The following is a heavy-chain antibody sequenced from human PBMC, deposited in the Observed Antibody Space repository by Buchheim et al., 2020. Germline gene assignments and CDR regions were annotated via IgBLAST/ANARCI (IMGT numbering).Heavy chain of an antibody. Sequence: QVQLQESGPGLVKPSETLSLTCTVSGGSISSYYWSWIRQPPGKGLEWIGHIYYSGITNYNSSLKSRVTIFVDTSKNQFSLQLSSVTAANTAVYYCARSDYGDYFDYWGQGTL. CDR2: IYYSGIT. V-gene: IGHV4-59*01. J-gene: IGHJ4*02. CDR1: GGSISSYY. D-gene: IGHD4-17*01. CDR3: ARSDYGDYFDY.